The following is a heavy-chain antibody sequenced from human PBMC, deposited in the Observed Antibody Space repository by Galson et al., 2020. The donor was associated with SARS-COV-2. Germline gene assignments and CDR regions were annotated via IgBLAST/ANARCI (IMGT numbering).Heavy chain of an antibody. CDR2: IYYSGST. V-gene: IGHV4-59*01. J-gene: IGHJ6*03. CDR1: GGSISSYY. Sequence: SETLSLTCTVSGGSISSYYWSWIRQPPGKGLEWIGYIYYSGSTNYNPSLKSRVTISVDTSKNQFSLKLSSVTAADTAVYYCARDHRSLGYYYYYMDVWGKGTTVTVSS. CDR3: ARDHRSLGYYYYYMDV. D-gene: IGHD3-22*01.